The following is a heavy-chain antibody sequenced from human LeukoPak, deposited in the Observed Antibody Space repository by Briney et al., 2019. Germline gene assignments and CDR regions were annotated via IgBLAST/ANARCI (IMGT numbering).Heavy chain of an antibody. V-gene: IGHV3-30*04. CDR3: ARDRGNTIFGVVIIHNWFDP. CDR1: GFTFSSYA. Sequence: GGSLRLSCAASGFTFSSYAMHWVRQAPGKGLEWVAVLSYDGSNKYYADSVKGRFTISRDNSKNTLYLQMNSLRAEDTAVYYCARDRGNTIFGVVIIHNWFDPWGQGTLVTVSS. CDR2: LSYDGSNK. J-gene: IGHJ5*02. D-gene: IGHD3-3*01.